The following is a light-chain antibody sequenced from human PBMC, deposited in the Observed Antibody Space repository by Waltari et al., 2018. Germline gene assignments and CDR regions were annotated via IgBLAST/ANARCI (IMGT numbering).Light chain of an antibody. J-gene: IGKJ1*01. CDR3: QQYYSTPGT. Sequence: CLVSEGICKSLDCYQKKPGKAPKLLLYAASGLESGVPSRFSGSGSVTDYTLTISSLQPEDFATYYCQQYYSTPGTFGQGTKVEIK. CDR2: AAS. V-gene: IGKV1-NL1*01. CDR1: EGICKS.